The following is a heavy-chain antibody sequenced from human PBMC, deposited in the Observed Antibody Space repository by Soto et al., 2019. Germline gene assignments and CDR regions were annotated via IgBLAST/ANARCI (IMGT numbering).Heavy chain of an antibody. CDR2: ISAYNGNT. J-gene: IGHJ6*02. CDR3: ARGAFCGGAPGCRDMDV. D-gene: IGHD2-21*01. CDR1: GYNFISHS. Sequence: QIQLVQSGGEVKKPGASVKVSCKSSGYNFISHSITWVRQATGQGLEWMGRISAYNGNTNHAQKFQGRLTMTTDTSTSTAYMELRSLRSDDTAVYYCARGAFCGGAPGCRDMDVWGQGTTVTVSS. V-gene: IGHV1-18*01.